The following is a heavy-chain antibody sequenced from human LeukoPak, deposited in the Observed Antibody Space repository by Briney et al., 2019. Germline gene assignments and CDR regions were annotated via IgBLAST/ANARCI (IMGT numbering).Heavy chain of an antibody. V-gene: IGHV3-23*01. D-gene: IGHD7-27*01. CDR1: GFSFSNYG. CDR2: IIGSGGTT. J-gene: IGHJ3*02. Sequence: GGSLRLSCAASGFSFSNYGMNWVRQAPGKGLEWVSGIIGSGGTTYTADSVKGRFTISRDNSKNTLYLQMNSLRAEDTAVYYCARDLNWGAFDIRGQGTMVSVSS. CDR3: ARDLNWGAFDI.